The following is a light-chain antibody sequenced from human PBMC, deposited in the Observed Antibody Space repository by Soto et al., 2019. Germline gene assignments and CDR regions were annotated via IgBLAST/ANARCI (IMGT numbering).Light chain of an antibody. Sequence: QAASVSGSPGQSITISCTGTSGDVGAYNYVSWYQQHPGKAPKLMIYDLSNRPSGVSNRFSGSKSGNTASLTISGLQAEDEADYYCSSFTSSTTLIFGGGTKLTVL. J-gene: IGLJ2*01. CDR1: SGDVGAYNY. CDR3: SSFTSSTTLI. V-gene: IGLV2-14*03. CDR2: DLS.